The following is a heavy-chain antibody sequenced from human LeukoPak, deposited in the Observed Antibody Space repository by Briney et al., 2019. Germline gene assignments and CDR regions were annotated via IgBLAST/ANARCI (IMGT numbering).Heavy chain of an antibody. CDR3: ASTLGPSGFDV. CDR2: ISYDGSNK. J-gene: IGHJ3*01. Sequence: GGSLRLSCAASGFTFSSYAMHWVRQAPGKGLEWVAVISYDGSNKYYADSVKGRFTISRNNFNNTLYLQMNSLRVEDTALYYCASTLGPSGFDVWGQGTMVTVSS. CDR1: GFTFSSYA. D-gene: IGHD1-26*01. V-gene: IGHV3-30-3*01.